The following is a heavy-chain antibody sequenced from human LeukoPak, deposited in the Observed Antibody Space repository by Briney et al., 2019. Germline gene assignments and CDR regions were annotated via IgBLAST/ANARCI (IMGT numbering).Heavy chain of an antibody. V-gene: IGHV4-61*02. CDR3: ARDSPWGGCDY. Sequence: SETLSLTCTVAGGSISSGSTYWSWIRQPAGKGLEWIGRIYSSGNTNYNPSLKSRVTISVDTSKNQFSLKLSSVTAADTAVYYCARDSPWGGCDYWGQGTLVTVSS. CDR1: GGSISSGSTY. CDR2: IYSSGNT. J-gene: IGHJ4*02. D-gene: IGHD7-27*01.